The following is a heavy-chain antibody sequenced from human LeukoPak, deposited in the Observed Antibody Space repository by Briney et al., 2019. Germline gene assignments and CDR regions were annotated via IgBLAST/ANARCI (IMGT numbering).Heavy chain of an antibody. J-gene: IGHJ2*01. Sequence: SETLSLTCTVSGGSISTYYWSWIRQPPGKGLEGIGYIYDSGSTNYNPSLKSRVTISVDTSKNQFSLMLSSVTAADTAVYYCATQRRVEADTAGWYFDLWGRGTLVTVSS. CDR3: ATQRRVEADTAGWYFDL. CDR2: IYDSGST. D-gene: IGHD2-15*01. V-gene: IGHV4-59*01. CDR1: GGSISTYY.